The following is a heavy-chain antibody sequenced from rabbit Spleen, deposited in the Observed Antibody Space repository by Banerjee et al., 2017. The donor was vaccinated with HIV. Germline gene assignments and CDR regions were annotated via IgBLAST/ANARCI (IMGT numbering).Heavy chain of an antibody. D-gene: IGHD4-1*01. CDR3: ARDLAGVIGWNFGW. J-gene: IGHJ3*01. V-gene: IGHV1S40*01. Sequence: QSLEESGGDMVKPGASLTLSCTASGFSFSSNYYICWVRQAPGKGPEWIGCIYPDGSASTAYASWAKGRFTITRSTSLNTVTLEMTSLTAADTATYFCARDLAGVIGWNFGWWGQGTLVTVS. CDR1: GFSFSSNYY. CDR2: IYPDGSAST.